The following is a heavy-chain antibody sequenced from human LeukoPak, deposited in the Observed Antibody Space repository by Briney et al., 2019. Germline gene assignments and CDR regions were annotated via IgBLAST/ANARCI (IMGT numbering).Heavy chain of an antibody. CDR3: ARDFIHYYGMDV. CDR1: GFTFSSYA. D-gene: IGHD3-3*01. V-gene: IGHV3-66*02. CDR2: IYSGGST. Sequence: PGGSLRLSCAASGFTFSSYAMSWVRQAPGKGLEWVSVIYSGGSTYYADSVKGRFTISRDNSKNTLYLQMNSLRAEDTAVYYCARDFIHYYGMDVWGQGTTVTVSS. J-gene: IGHJ6*02.